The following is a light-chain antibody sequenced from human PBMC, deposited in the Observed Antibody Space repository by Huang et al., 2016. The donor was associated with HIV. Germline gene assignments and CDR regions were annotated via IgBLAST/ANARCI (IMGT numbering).Light chain of an antibody. J-gene: IGKJ1*01. V-gene: IGKV2-30*01. CDR2: KVS. CDR1: QSLVYTDGDTY. Sequence: DVVMTQSPLSLPVTLGQPASISCRSSQSLVYTDGDTYLTWFQQRPGQSPRRLIYKVSNRDSGVPDRFSGSGSGTDFTLKISRVEAEDVGRYYCMQGTHWPWTFGQGTKVEIK. CDR3: MQGTHWPWT.